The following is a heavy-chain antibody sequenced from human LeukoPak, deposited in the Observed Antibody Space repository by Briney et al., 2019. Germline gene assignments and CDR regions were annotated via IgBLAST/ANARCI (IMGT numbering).Heavy chain of an antibody. Sequence: SVKVSCKASGGTFSSYAISWVRQAPGQGLEWMGRIIPIFGTANYAQKFQGGVTITTDESTSTAYMELSSLRSEDTAVYYCARDTPYYYDSSGSEYFDLWGRGTLVTVS. J-gene: IGHJ2*01. CDR3: ARDTPYYYDSSGSEYFDL. V-gene: IGHV1-69*05. D-gene: IGHD3-22*01. CDR1: GGTFSSYA. CDR2: IIPIFGTA.